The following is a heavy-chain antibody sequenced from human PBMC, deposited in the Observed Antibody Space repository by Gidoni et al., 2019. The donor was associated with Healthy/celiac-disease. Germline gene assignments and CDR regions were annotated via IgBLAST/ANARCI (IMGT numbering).Heavy chain of an antibody. D-gene: IGHD3-22*01. CDR2: IYYSGST. J-gene: IGHJ5*02. CDR1: GGSISSYY. Sequence: QVQLQESGPGLVKPSETLSLTCTVPGGSISSYYWRWIRQPPGKGLEWIGYIYYSGSTNYNPSLKSRVTISVDTSKNQFSLKLSSVTAADTAVYYCARITNYYDSSSNWFDPWGQGTLVTVSS. V-gene: IGHV4-59*01. CDR3: ARITNYYDSSSNWFDP.